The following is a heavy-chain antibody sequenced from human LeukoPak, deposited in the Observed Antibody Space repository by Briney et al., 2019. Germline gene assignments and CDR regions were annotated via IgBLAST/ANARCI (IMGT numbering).Heavy chain of an antibody. Sequence: GGSLRLSCAASGFTVSSNYMSWVRQAPGKGLEWVSVIYSGGSTYYADSMKGRFTISRDNSKNTLYLQMNSLRAEDTAVYYCARGNSTVWYFDYWGQGTLITVSS. CDR2: IYSGGST. V-gene: IGHV3-66*01. CDR3: ARGNSTVWYFDY. D-gene: IGHD4-17*01. J-gene: IGHJ4*02. CDR1: GFTVSSNY.